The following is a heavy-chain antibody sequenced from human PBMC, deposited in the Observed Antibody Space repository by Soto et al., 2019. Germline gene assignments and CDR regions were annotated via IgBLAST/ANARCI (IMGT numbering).Heavy chain of an antibody. CDR2: ISDSGST. J-gene: IGHJ4*02. V-gene: IGHV3-23*01. D-gene: IGHD2-2*01. CDR1: GFSFNNYA. Sequence: EVQLLESGGGLVQPGGSLRLSCAASGFSFNNYAMNWVRQAPGQGLEWVSTISDSGSTYYADSVKGRFTISRDNSKKTLYLQMKSLSAEDTAVYFCAKDVGGHYCTPTSCLYFFRSWGRGTLVTVSS. CDR3: AKDVGGHYCTPTSCLYFFRS.